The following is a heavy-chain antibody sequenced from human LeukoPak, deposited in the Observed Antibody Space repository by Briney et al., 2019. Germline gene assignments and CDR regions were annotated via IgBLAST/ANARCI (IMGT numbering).Heavy chain of an antibody. J-gene: IGHJ4*02. CDR2: IKQDGSET. CDR1: GFTFSSYG. CDR3: TRDSRQGDY. Sequence: PGRSLRLSCAASGFTFSSYGMNWVRQAPGKGLEWVANIKQDGSETYYVDSVKGRFTISRDDAKNSLFLQMNGLRAEDTAVYYCTRDSRQGDYWGQGTLVTVSS. V-gene: IGHV3-7*04.